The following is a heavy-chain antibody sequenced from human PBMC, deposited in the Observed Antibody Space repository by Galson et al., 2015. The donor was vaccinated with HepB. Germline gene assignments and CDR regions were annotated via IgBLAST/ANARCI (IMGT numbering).Heavy chain of an antibody. V-gene: IGHV3-21*01. Sequence: SLRLSCAASGFTFSSYSMNWVRQAPGKGLEWVPSISSSSSYIYYADSVKGRFTISRDNAKNSLYLQMNSLRAEDTAVYYCARKSDEYQLLRGWFDPWGQGTLVTVSS. CDR1: GFTFSSYS. CDR3: ARKSDEYQLLRGWFDP. J-gene: IGHJ5*02. D-gene: IGHD2-2*01. CDR2: ISSSSSYI.